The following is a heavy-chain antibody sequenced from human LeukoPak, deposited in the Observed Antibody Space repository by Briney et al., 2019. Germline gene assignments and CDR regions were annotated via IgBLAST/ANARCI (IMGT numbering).Heavy chain of an antibody. Sequence: PSETLSLTCTVSGGSISSYYWSWIRQPPGKGLEWIGYIYYSGSTNYNPSLKSRVTISADTSKYQFSLKLSSVTAADTAVYYCARALGYCSSTSCYEADYYYYYYMDVWGKGTTVTVSS. CDR2: IYYSGST. V-gene: IGHV4-59*01. J-gene: IGHJ6*03. D-gene: IGHD2-2*01. CDR3: ARALGYCSSTSCYEADYYYYYYMDV. CDR1: GGSISSYY.